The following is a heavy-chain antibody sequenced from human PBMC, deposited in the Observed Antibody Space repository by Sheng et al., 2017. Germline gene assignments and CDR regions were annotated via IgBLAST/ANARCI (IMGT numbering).Heavy chain of an antibody. V-gene: IGHV3-7*01. J-gene: IGHJ6*02. Sequence: EVQLVESGGGLVQPGGSLRLSCAASGFTFSSYWMSWVRQAPGKGLEWVANIKQDGSEKYYVDSVKGRFTISRDNAKNSLYLQMNSLRAEDTAVYYCARYAVAGTYGMDVWGQGTTVTVSS. CDR3: ARYAVAGTYGMDV. CDR2: IKQDGSEK. D-gene: IGHD6-19*01. CDR1: GFTFSSYW.